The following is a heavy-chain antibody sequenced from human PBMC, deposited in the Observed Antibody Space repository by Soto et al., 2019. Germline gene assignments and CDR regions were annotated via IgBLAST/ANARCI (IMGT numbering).Heavy chain of an antibody. Sequence: HPGGSLRLSCAASGFTFTSYAMSWVRQAPGKGLEWVSTISGSGGSTYYADSVKGRFTISRDNSKNTLYLQMNSLRAEDTAVYYCAKEYNLGTVTTFDYWGQGTLVTVSS. CDR1: GFTFTSYA. D-gene: IGHD4-4*01. J-gene: IGHJ4*02. CDR3: AKEYNLGTVTTFDY. V-gene: IGHV3-23*01. CDR2: ISGSGGST.